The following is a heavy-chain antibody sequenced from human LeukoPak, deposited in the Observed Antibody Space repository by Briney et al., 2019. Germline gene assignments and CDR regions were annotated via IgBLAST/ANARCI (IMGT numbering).Heavy chain of an antibody. CDR3: GRVRPGDADY. J-gene: IGHJ4*02. CDR1: GFTFSTYW. V-gene: IGHV3-7*01. D-gene: IGHD1-26*01. CDR2: VSSDGSGK. Sequence: GGSLRLSCAASGFTFSTYWMTWVRQAPGKGLEWVASVSSDGSGKYYMDSVKGRFTISRDNAKNSLFLQMNSLRAEDTAVHYCGRVRPGDADYWGQGTLVTVSS.